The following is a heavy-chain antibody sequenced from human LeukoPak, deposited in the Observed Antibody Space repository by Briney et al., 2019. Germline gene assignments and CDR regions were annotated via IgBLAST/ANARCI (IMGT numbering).Heavy chain of an antibody. D-gene: IGHD2-2*01. CDR2: ISGSGGNT. J-gene: IGHJ4*02. CDR3: ARSRYCSSTSCPYHY. CDR1: GFTFSSYA. Sequence: GRSLRLSCAASGFTFSSYAMTWVRQAPGKGLEWVSAISGSGGNTYYADSVKGRFTISRDNSKNTLYLQMNSLRAEDTAVYYCARSRYCSSTSCPYHYWGQGTLVTVSS. V-gene: IGHV3-23*01.